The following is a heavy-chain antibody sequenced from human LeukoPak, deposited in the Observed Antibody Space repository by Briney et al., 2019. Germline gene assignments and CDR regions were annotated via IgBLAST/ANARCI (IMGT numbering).Heavy chain of an antibody. CDR3: AKDAYYYDSSGYYDGGSFDY. CDR2: ISGSGSNT. CDR1: GFTFSSYA. Sequence: GGSLLLSFAASGFTFSSYAMSWVRRAPGKGLEWVSAISGSGSNTYYADSVKGRFTISRDNSKNTLYLQMNSLRGEDTAVYYCAKDAYYYDSSGYYDGGSFDYWGQGTRVTVSS. D-gene: IGHD3-22*01. V-gene: IGHV3-23*01. J-gene: IGHJ4*02.